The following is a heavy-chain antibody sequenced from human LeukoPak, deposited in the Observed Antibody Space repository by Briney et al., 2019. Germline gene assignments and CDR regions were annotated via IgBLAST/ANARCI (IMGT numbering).Heavy chain of an antibody. V-gene: IGHV3-74*01. D-gene: IGHD3-9*01. CDR1: GFTFSTYW. J-gene: IGHJ3*02. CDR2: INREGSST. Sequence: GGSLRLSCAASGFTFSTYWMHWVRQAPGKGLVWVSRINREGSSTSYADSVRGRFTISRDNAKNTLYLQMNSLRAEDTAVYYCARDRETYYDILTGYYTLGDAFDIWGQGTMVTVSS. CDR3: ARDRETYYDILTGYYTLGDAFDI.